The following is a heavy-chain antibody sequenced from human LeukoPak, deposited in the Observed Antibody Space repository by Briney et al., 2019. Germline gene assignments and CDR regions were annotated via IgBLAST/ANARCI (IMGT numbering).Heavy chain of an antibody. J-gene: IGHJ4*02. CDR1: GFTFSDTL. CDR2: IKPDGSEK. Sequence: PGGSLRLSCADSGFTFSDTLMSWVRLGPGKGLEWVATIKPDGSEKYYVDSVRSRFTISTVNAANSLYLQKNSLMADDTAVYHCTNGVLSTSCSCIYWGQGTLVTVSS. CDR3: TNGVLSTSCSCIY. V-gene: IGHV3-7*03. D-gene: IGHD2-2*01.